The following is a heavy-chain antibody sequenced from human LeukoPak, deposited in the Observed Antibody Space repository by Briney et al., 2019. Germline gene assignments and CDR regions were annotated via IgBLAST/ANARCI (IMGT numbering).Heavy chain of an antibody. D-gene: IGHD3-10*01. J-gene: IGHJ5*02. V-gene: IGHV4-31*03. CDR3: ARERQVRGGRFDP. CDR1: GGSISSGGYS. Sequence: PSETLSLTCTVSGGSISSGGYSWSWIRQHPGKGLEWIGYIYYSGSTYYNPSLKSRVTISVDTSKNQFSLKLSSVTAADTAVYYCARERQVRGGRFDPWGQGTLVTVSS. CDR2: IYYSGST.